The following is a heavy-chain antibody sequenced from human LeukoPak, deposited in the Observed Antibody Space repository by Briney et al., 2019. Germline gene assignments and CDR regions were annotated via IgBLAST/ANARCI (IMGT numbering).Heavy chain of an antibody. CDR1: GFTFSSYE. D-gene: IGHD6-13*01. V-gene: IGHV3-48*03. CDR2: ISSRGSTI. CDR3: ARDQGVPGIAAAGYYFDY. J-gene: IGHJ4*02. Sequence: GGSLRLSCAASGFTFSSYEMNWVRQAPGKGLEWVSYISSRGSTIYYADSVKGRFTISRDNAKNSLYLQMTSLRAEDTAVYYCARDQGVPGIAAAGYYFDYWGQGTPVTVSS.